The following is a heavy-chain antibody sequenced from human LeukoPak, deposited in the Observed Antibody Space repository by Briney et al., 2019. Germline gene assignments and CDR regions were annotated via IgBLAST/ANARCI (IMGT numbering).Heavy chain of an antibody. Sequence: ASVKVSCKASGYTFTSYGISWVRQAPGQGLEWMGWISAYNGNTSYAQKLQGRVTMTTDTSTSTAYMELRSLRSDDTAVYYCARDLGCSSTSCPTPLDYWGQGTLVTVSS. CDR3: ARDLGCSSTSCPTPLDY. CDR1: GYTFTSYG. D-gene: IGHD2-2*01. J-gene: IGHJ4*02. CDR2: ISAYNGNT. V-gene: IGHV1-18*01.